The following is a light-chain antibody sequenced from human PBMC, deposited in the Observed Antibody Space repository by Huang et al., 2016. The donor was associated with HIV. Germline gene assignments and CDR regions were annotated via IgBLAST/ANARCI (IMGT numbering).Light chain of an antibody. CDR1: QSVSSY. CDR2: DAS. J-gene: IGKJ1*01. CDR3: QQRSNWPPAT. V-gene: IGKV3-11*01. Sequence: EIVLTQSPATLSLSPGERATLSCRASQSVSSYLAWYQQKPGQAPRLLIYDASNRATGIPARFSGSGSGTDFTLIISSLEPEDLAVYYCQQRSNWPPATFGQGTKVEIK.